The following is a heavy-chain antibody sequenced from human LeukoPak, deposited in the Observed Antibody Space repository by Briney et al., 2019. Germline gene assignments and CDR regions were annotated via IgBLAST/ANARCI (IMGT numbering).Heavy chain of an antibody. V-gene: IGHV4-59*01. J-gene: IGHJ4*02. CDR1: GGSISSYY. Sequence: SETLSLACTVSGGSISSYYWSWIRQPPGKGLEWVGFIYYSGNTNYNPSLKSRVTISVDTSKNQFSLKLSSVTAADTAVYYCARDLYNWNSWGQGTLVTVSS. D-gene: IGHD1-20*01. CDR3: ARDLYNWNS. CDR2: IYYSGNT.